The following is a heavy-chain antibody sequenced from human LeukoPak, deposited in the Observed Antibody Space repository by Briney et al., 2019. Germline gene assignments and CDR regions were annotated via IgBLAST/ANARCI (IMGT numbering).Heavy chain of an antibody. D-gene: IGHD2-21*02. CDR1: GGSISSSYYY. J-gene: IGHJ4*02. Sequence: SETLSLTCTVSGGSISSSYYYWGWIRQPPGKGLEWIGSIYYSGSTYYNPSLKSRVTISVDTSKNQFSLKLSSVTAADTAVYYCARAYCGGDCCLDYWGQGTLVTVSS. V-gene: IGHV4-39*07. CDR3: ARAYCGGDCCLDY. CDR2: IYYSGST.